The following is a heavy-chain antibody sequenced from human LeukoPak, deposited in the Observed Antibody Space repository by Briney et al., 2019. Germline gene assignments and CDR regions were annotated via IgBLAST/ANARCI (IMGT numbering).Heavy chain of an antibody. V-gene: IGHV3-33*01. Sequence: PGRSLRLSCAASGFTFSSYGMHWVRQAPGKGLEWVAVIWYDGSNKYYADSVKGRFTISRDNSKNTLYLQMNSLRAEDTAVYYCARLGGDYSMDVWGQGTTVTVSS. CDR1: GFTFSSYG. D-gene: IGHD3-10*01. J-gene: IGHJ6*02. CDR3: ARLGGDYSMDV. CDR2: IWYDGSNK.